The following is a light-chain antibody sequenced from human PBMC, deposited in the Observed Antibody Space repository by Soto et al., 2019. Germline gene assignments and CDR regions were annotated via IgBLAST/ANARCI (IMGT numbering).Light chain of an antibody. CDR3: HQYGGSPT. Sequence: EIWLTQSPATLSLSPGGRATLSCRASQSVSSNLAWYQQKPGQAPRLLIYDASNRATGIPDRLSGSGSGTEFTLTISRLAPEDFAVYYCHQYGGSPTFGGGTKVDIK. CDR1: QSVSSN. J-gene: IGKJ4*01. V-gene: IGKV3-20*01. CDR2: DAS.